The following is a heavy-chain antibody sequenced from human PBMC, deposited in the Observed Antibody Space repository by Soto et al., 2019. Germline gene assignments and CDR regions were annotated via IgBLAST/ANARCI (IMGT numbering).Heavy chain of an antibody. Sequence: SETLSLTCSVSGVSLSSYFWSWIRQAPGRGLEWIGYTYHRGSTNYSPSLKSRVAISLDTSENQFSLKVNSVTAADTAVYYCARIEGVAPGWFDPWGQGTLVTVSS. CDR1: GVSLSSYF. V-gene: IGHV4-59*01. D-gene: IGHD3-3*01. J-gene: IGHJ5*02. CDR3: ARIEGVAPGWFDP. CDR2: TYHRGST.